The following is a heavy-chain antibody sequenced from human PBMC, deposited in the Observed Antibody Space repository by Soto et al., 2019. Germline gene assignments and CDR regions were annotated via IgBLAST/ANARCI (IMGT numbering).Heavy chain of an antibody. CDR2: ISNSGSTF. D-gene: IGHD3-3*01. CDR3: ARRPENFWSGYPEAFDY. CDR1: GFTFRNYE. J-gene: IGHJ4*02. V-gene: IGHV3-48*03. Sequence: LRLSCAASGFTFRNYEMNWVRQAPGKGLEWVSYISNSGSTFYYADSVRGRFTISRDNAENSLYLQVNTLRAEDTAVYYCARRPENFWSGYPEAFDYWGPGTLVTVSS.